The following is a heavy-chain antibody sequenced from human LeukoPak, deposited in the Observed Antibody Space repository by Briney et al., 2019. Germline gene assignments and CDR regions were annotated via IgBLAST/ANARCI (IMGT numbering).Heavy chain of an antibody. V-gene: IGHV4-39*01. CDR3: ARLRYSSSWYTMQH. J-gene: IGHJ1*01. CDR1: GGSISSSSYY. CDR2: IYYSGTT. Sequence: SETLSLTCTVSGGSISSSSYYWGWIRQPPGKGLEWIGTIYYSGTTYYNPSFQSRVTISVDTSKNQLSLKLSSVTAADTAVYYCARLRYSSSWYTMQHWGQGTLVTVSS. D-gene: IGHD6-13*01.